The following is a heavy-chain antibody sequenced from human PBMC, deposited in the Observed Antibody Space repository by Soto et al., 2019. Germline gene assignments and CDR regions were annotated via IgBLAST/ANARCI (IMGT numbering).Heavy chain of an antibody. CDR1: GGTFSSYA. D-gene: IGHD6-6*01. CDR3: ARGGRVAARPQDQLWVDY. V-gene: IGHV1-69*06. CDR2: IIPIFGTA. J-gene: IGHJ4*02. Sequence: QVQLVQSGAEVKKPGSSVKVSCKASGGTFSSYAISWVRQAPGQGLEWMGGIIPIFGTANYAQKFQGRVTSTADKSKSTAYMELRRLRSEDTAVYYCARGGRVAARPQDQLWVDYWGQGTLVTVSS.